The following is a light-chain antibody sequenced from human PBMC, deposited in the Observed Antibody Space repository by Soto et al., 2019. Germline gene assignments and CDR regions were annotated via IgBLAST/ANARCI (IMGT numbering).Light chain of an antibody. CDR2: DAS. Sequence: EILLTQSPATLSLSPGERATLSCRASQSVSSHLAWFQQRPGQAPRLLIYDASNRATGIPARFSGRGSGTEFTLTISSLEPEDFAVYYCQQRSSAITFGQGTRLEIK. V-gene: IGKV3-11*01. J-gene: IGKJ5*01. CDR1: QSVSSH. CDR3: QQRSSAIT.